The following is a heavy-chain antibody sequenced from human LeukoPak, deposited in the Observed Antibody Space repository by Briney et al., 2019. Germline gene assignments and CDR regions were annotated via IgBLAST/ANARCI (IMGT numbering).Heavy chain of an antibody. CDR1: GGSISSGDYY. V-gene: IGHV4-30-4*08. CDR2: IYYSGST. D-gene: IGHD6-19*01. CDR3: ARSIAVASVPFDP. Sequence: SETLSLTCTVSGGSISSGDYYWSWIRQPPGKGPEWIGYIYYSGSTYYNPSLKSRVTISVDTSKNQFSLKLSSVTAADTAVYYCARSIAVASVPFDPWGQGTLVTVSS. J-gene: IGHJ5*02.